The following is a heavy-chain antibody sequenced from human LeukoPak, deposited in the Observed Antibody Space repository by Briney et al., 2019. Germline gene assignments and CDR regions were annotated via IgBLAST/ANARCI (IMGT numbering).Heavy chain of an antibody. CDR1: GGSISSGGYS. CDR3: ARVLAAAGNNWFDP. V-gene: IGHV4-30-4*07. J-gene: IGHJ5*02. CDR2: IYYTGNT. D-gene: IGHD6-13*01. Sequence: SETLSLTCAVSGGSISSGGYSWSWIRQPPGKAMEFIAYIYYTGNTYFNPSLKSRVTISVDTSKNQFSLKLTSVTAADTAVYYCARVLAAAGNNWFDPWGQGTLVTVSS.